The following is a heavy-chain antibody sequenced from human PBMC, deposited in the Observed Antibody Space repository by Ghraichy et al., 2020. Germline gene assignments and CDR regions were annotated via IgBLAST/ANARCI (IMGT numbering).Heavy chain of an antibody. V-gene: IGHV4-34*01. Sequence: SETLSLTCAVYGGSFSGYFWSWIRQSPGKGLEWIGEINHSGNTNYNPSLKSRLTISIDASKNQVSLNLRYVTAADTAVYFCARGPQYTTGTTFNYYYYGMDVWGQGTTVTVSS. J-gene: IGHJ6*02. CDR3: ARGPQYTTGTTFNYYYYGMDV. D-gene: IGHD1-1*01. CDR2: INHSGNT. CDR1: GGSFSGYF.